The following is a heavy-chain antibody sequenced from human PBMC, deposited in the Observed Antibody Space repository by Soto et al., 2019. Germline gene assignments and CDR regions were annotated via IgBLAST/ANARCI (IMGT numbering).Heavy chain of an antibody. J-gene: IGHJ5*02. Sequence: QVQLQESGPGLVKPSQTLSLTCTVSGGSISSGGYYWSWIRQHPVKGLEWIGYIYYSGSTYYNPSLKSRVTISVDTSKNQFSLKLSSVTAADTAVYYCARSPPIVVVVAATPFWFDPWGQGTLVTVSS. CDR2: IYYSGST. V-gene: IGHV4-31*03. CDR1: GGSISSGGYY. CDR3: ARSPPIVVVVAATPFWFDP. D-gene: IGHD2-15*01.